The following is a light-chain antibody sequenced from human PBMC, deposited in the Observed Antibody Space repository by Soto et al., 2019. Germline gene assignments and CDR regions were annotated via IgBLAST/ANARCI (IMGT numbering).Light chain of an antibody. Sequence: DIQMTQSPSTLSASVGDRVTITCRASQNIDRWLAWYQRKPGKAPKLLIFDAYTLQSGVPSRFSGSGSGTDFTLTIDSLQPDDSATYYCQQCKSYYTFGKGTKVDIK. V-gene: IGKV1-5*01. CDR1: QNIDRW. CDR2: DAY. J-gene: IGKJ2*01. CDR3: QQCKSYYT.